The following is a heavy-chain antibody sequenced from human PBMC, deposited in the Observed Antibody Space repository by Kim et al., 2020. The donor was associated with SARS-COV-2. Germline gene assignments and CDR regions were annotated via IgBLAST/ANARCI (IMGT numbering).Heavy chain of an antibody. Sequence: GESLKISCKGSGYSFTSYWIGWVRQMPGKGLEWMGIIYPGDSDTRYSPSFQGQVTISADKSISTAYLQWSSLKASDTAMYYCARRGRFGEFYYYYGMDVWGQGTTVTVSS. CDR3: ARRGRFGEFYYYYGMDV. J-gene: IGHJ6*02. D-gene: IGHD3-10*01. V-gene: IGHV5-51*01. CDR1: GYSFTSYW. CDR2: IYPGDSDT.